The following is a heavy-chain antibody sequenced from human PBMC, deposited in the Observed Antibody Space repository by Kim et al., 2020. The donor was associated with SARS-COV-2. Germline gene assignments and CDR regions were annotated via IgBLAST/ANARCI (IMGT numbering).Heavy chain of an antibody. CDR2: ISYSGNS. CDR1: GGSIRSGGYY. Sequence: SETLSLTCSVSGGSIRSGGYYWTWIRQHPAKGLEWIGYISYSGNSHYSPSLRSRVSISLQTSENQFSLELTSVTAADTAVYYCARGQPLDYCG. V-gene: IGHV4-31*03. CDR3: ARGQPLDY. D-gene: IGHD2-2*01. J-gene: IGHJ4*01.